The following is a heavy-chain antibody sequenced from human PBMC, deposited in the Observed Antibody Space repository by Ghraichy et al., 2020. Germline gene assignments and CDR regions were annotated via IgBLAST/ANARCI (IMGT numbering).Heavy chain of an antibody. CDR1: GFTFSGHA. CDR3: ARDITGNYSIDY. CDR2: ISDDGNRK. V-gene: IGHV3-30-3*01. D-gene: IGHD1-26*01. Sequence: GESLNISCAASGFTFSGHAMHCVRQAPGKGLEWVAFISDDGNRKHYADSVKGQFTISRDNSKNTLYLQMNSLRGEDTAMYFCARDITGNYSIDYWGQGTLVTVSS. J-gene: IGHJ4*02.